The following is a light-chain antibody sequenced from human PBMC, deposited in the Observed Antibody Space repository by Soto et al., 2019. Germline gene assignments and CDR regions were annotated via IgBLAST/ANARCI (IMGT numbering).Light chain of an antibody. J-gene: IGLJ2*01. Sequence: SYELTQPPSVPVAPGQTARIPCAGNNIGSKSVHWYQQKPGQAPVMVVYDDTDRPSGIPERFSGSNSGNTATLTISRVEAGDEADYYCQVWDSSSDHVVFGGGTKLTVL. CDR2: DDT. CDR3: QVWDSSSDHVV. V-gene: IGLV3-21*02. CDR1: NIGSKS.